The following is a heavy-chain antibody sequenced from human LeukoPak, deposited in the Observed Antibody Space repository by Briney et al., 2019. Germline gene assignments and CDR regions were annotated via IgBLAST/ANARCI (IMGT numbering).Heavy chain of an antibody. Sequence: PGGSLRLSCAASGFTFSSYWMNWVRQAPGKGLVWVSRIASDGSSTTYADSVKGRFSISRDNAKNTLYLQMNSLRAEDTAVYYCAKDPVEMAAISYFDYWGQGTLVTVSS. CDR2: IASDGSST. V-gene: IGHV3-74*01. J-gene: IGHJ4*02. CDR3: AKDPVEMAAISYFDY. CDR1: GFTFSSYW. D-gene: IGHD5-24*01.